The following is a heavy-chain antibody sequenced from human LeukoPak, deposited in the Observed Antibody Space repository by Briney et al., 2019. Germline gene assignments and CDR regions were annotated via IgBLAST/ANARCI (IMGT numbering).Heavy chain of an antibody. J-gene: IGHJ4*02. CDR2: ISWNSGSI. V-gene: IGHV3-9*01. CDR3: ARAMTTVTNLDY. CDR1: GFTFDDYA. Sequence: GRSLRLSCAASGFTFDDYAMHWVRQAPGKGLEWVSGISWNSGSIGYADSVKGRFTISRDNAKNSLYLQMNSLRAEDTAVYYCARAMTTVTNLDYWGQGTLVTVSS. D-gene: IGHD4-17*01.